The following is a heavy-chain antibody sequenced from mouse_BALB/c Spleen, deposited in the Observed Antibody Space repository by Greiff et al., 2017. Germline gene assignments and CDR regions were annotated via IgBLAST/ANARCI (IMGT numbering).Heavy chain of an antibody. V-gene: IGHV1-87*01. D-gene: IGHD1-1*01. J-gene: IGHJ2*01. CDR2: IYPGDGDT. CDR3: ARSDTTVVATDY. Sequence: VKLMESGAELARPGASVKLSCKASGYTFTSYWMQWVKQRPGQGLEWIGAIYPGDGDTRYTQKFKGKATLTADKSSSTAYMQLSSLASEDSAVYYCARSDTTVVATDYWGQGTTLTVSS. CDR1: GYTFTSYW.